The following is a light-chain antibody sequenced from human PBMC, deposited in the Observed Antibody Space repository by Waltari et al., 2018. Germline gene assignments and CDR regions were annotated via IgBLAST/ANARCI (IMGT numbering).Light chain of an antibody. CDR3: SSYAGSNNV. CDR1: SSDVGGYTY. J-gene: IGLJ1*01. CDR2: EVS. Sequence: QSALTHPPYSSGSPGPSVTISCTCPSSDVGGYTYFSWYQQHPGKAPKLMIYEVSKRPSGVPDRFSGSKSGNTASLTFSGLQAEDEADYYCSSYAGSNNVFGTGTKVTVL. V-gene: IGLV2-8*01.